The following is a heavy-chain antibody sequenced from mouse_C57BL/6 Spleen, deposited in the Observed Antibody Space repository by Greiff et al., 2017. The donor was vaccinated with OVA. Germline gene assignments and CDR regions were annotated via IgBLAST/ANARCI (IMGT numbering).Heavy chain of an antibody. J-gene: IGHJ4*01. CDR1: GFTFSDYG. V-gene: IGHV5-17*01. Sequence: EVQVVESGGGLVKPGGSLKLSCAASGFTFSDYGMHWVRQAPEKGLEWVAYISSGSSTIYYADTVKGRFTISRDNAKITLFLQMTSLRSEDTAMYYCARNDYYAMDYWGQGTSVTVSS. CDR3: ARNDYYAMDY. CDR2: ISSGSSTI.